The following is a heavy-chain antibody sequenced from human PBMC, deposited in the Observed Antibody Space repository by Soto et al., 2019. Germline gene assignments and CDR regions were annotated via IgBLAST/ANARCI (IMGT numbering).Heavy chain of an antibody. CDR1: GGTSRSSRHY. CDR3: ARAEDYYDSRGYFLCPPAD. CDR2: IYYSGST. J-gene: IGHJ4*02. Sequence: SAPRSLTCPGAGGTSRSSRHYWGWIRPPPGKVLEWIGSIYYSGSTYYNPSLKSRVTISVDASKNQFSLKLSSVTAADTAVYYCARAEDYYDSRGYFLCPPADLGQGTLVTLSS. V-gene: IGHV4-39*01. D-gene: IGHD3-22*01.